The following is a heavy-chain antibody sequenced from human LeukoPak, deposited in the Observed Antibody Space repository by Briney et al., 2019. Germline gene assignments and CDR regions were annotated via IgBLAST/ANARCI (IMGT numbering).Heavy chain of an antibody. D-gene: IGHD5-12*01. J-gene: IGHJ4*02. CDR3: ARNENSGWGYFDY. CDR1: RFTFNSYA. Sequence: GGSLRLSCAASRFTFNSYAMSWVRQAPGKGLEWVSVIGGSNGITFYVGSVKGRFPISRDNSKDTLYLQMNSLRAEDTAVYYCARNENSGWGYFDYWGQGTLVTVSS. V-gene: IGHV3-23*01. CDR2: IGGSNGIT.